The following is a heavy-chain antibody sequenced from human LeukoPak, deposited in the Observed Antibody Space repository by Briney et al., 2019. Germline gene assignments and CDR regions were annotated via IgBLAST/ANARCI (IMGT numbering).Heavy chain of an antibody. Sequence: SETLSLTCTVSGGSIGSGDYYWSWIRQPPGKGLEWIGYIYYSGSTYYNPSLKSRVTISVDTSKNQFSLKLSSVTAADTAVYYCARVGAARNYYYYYYGMDVWGQGTTVTVSS. CDR2: IYYSGST. J-gene: IGHJ6*02. D-gene: IGHD6-6*01. V-gene: IGHV4-30-4*01. CDR1: GGSIGSGDYY. CDR3: ARVGAARNYYYYYYGMDV.